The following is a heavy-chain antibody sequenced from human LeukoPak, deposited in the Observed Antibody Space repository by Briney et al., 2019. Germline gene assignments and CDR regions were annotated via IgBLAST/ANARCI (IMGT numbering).Heavy chain of an antibody. V-gene: IGHV4-59*08. J-gene: IGHJ4*02. CDR3: ARLVDGVNPRVDS. CDR2: IFYTGRA. Sequence: SETLSLTCTVSRGSISTYYCAWIRQPPGKGLEWIGYIFYTGRAKYNPSLEGRATLTVDMSKNQVSLKLTSVTAADTAVYYCARLVDGVNPRVDSGGQGTRVTVSS. D-gene: IGHD3-10*01. CDR1: RGSISTYY.